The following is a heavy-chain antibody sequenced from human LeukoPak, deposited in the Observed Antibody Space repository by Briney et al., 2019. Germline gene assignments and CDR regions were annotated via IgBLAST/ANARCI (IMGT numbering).Heavy chain of an antibody. CDR2: ISAYNGNT. CDR1: GYTFTSYG. J-gene: IGHJ4*02. CDR3: ARRSARDIAARLLGY. Sequence: ASVKVSCKASGYTFTSYGISWVRQAPGQGLEWMGWISAYNGNTNYAQKLQGRVTMTRNTSISTAYMELSSLRSEDTAVYYCARRSARDIAARLLGYWGQGTLVTVSS. D-gene: IGHD6-6*01. V-gene: IGHV1-18*01.